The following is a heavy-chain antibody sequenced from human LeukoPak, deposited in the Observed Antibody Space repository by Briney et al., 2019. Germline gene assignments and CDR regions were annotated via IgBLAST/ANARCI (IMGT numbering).Heavy chain of an antibody. Sequence: SETLSLTCTVSGGSISSYYWSWIRQPAGKGLEWIGRIYTSGSTNYNPSLKSRVTMSVDTSKNQFSVKLSSVTAADTAVYYCARGSRWDRGYVDAFDIWGHGTMVTVSS. J-gene: IGHJ3*02. CDR2: IYTSGST. CDR3: ARGSRWDRGYVDAFDI. D-gene: IGHD3-22*01. CDR1: GGSISSYY. V-gene: IGHV4-4*07.